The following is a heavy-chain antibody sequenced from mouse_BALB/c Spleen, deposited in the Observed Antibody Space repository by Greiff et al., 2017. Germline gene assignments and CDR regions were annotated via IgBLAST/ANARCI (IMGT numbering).Heavy chain of an antibody. CDR2: IYPGNSDT. J-gene: IGHJ4*01. CDR1: GYSFTSYW. D-gene: IGHD1-1*01. Sequence: VQLQQSGTVLARPGASVKMSCKASGYSFTSYWMHWVKQRPGQGLEWIGAIYPGNSDTSYNQKFKGKAKLTAVTSASTAYMELSSLTNEDSAVYYCTRYHYYYGSSYAMDYWGQGTSVTVSS. V-gene: IGHV1-5*01. CDR3: TRYHYYYGSSYAMDY.